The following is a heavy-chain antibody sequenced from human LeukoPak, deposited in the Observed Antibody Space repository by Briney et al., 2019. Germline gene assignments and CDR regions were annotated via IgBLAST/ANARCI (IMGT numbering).Heavy chain of an antibody. Sequence: SVKVSCKASGGTFSSYTISWVRQAPGQGLEWMGRIIPILGIANYAQKFQGRVTITADKSTSTAYMELSSLRSEDTAVYYCARDFGGIVVVPAAILSYGYFDLWGRGTLVTVSS. CDR2: IIPILGIA. D-gene: IGHD2-2*02. CDR1: GGTFSSYT. V-gene: IGHV1-69*04. CDR3: ARDFGGIVVVPAAILSYGYFDL. J-gene: IGHJ2*01.